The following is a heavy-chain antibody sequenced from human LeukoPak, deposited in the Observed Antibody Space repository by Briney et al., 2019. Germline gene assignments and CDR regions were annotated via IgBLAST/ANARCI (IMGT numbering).Heavy chain of an antibody. CDR2: MNPSSGKT. D-gene: IGHD5/OR15-5a*01. CDR3: AKGPGYSVYGASYYYDIEA. J-gene: IGHJ6*04. Sequence: ASVTVSFTSSVSTFTNSAINWVRQAPAQGLEWMGRMNPSSGKTGKAHTYHGRVTITRSTSINTACLQLSNQRAKDPAAYYCAKGPGYSVYGASYYYDIEAWGKGTTVTVSS. V-gene: IGHV1-8*03. CDR1: VSTFTNSA.